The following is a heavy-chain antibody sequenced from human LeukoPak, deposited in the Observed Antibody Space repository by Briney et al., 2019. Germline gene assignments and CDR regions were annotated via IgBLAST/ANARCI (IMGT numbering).Heavy chain of an antibody. Sequence: GGSLRLSCAASGFTFDDYGMSWVHQAPGKGLEWVSGINWNGGSRFTISRDNAKNSLYLQMNSLRAEDTAVYYCARDLSARRGVYYYYYYMDVWGKGTTVTVSS. CDR3: ARDLSARRGVYYYYYYMDV. CDR2: INWNGG. V-gene: IGHV3-20*04. CDR1: GFTFDDYG. D-gene: IGHD6-6*01. J-gene: IGHJ6*03.